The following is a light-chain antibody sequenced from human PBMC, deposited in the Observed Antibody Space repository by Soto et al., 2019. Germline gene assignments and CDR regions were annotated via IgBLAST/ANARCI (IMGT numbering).Light chain of an antibody. V-gene: IGLV2-8*01. Sequence: VLTQPPSASGSPGQSVTISCTGTKNDIGVYDFVSWYQHHPGKAPRLIIYEVVQRPSGVPDRFSGSKSGNTASLTVSGLQAADEGDYFCKSYAGSNTYVFGSGTKVTVL. CDR3: KSYAGSNTYV. J-gene: IGLJ1*01. CDR1: KNDIGVYDF. CDR2: EVV.